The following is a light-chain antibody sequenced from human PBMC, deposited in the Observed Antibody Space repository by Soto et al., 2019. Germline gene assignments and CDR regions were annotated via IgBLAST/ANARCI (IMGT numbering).Light chain of an antibody. Sequence: QTALAPAASVSWCPGQSITLPCSATSRDVGGYNYVSWYQQHPGKAPKLMIYEVSNRPSGVSNRFSGSKSGNTASLTISGLQAEDEADYYCSSYTSSSTPCVFGTGTKVTVL. CDR3: SSYTSSSTPCV. J-gene: IGLJ1*01. CDR2: EVS. CDR1: SRDVGGYNY. V-gene: IGLV2-14*01.